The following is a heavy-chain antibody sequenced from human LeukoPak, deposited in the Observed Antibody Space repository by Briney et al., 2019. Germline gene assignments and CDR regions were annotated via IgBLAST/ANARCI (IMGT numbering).Heavy chain of an antibody. CDR1: GFTFRSYG. CDR2: IRYDGSNK. CDR3: AKDGVPSRYFGRNYFDY. D-gene: IGHD2-8*01. J-gene: IGHJ4*02. Sequence: GGSLRLSCAASGFTFRSYGMHWVRRAPGKGLEWVAFIRYDGSNKYYADSVKGRFTISRDNSKNTLYLQMNSLRAEDTAVYYCAKDGVPSRYFGRNYFDYWGQGTLVTVSS. V-gene: IGHV3-30*02.